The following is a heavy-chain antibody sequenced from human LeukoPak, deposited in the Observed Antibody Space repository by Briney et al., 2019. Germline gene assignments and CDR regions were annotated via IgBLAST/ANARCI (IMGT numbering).Heavy chain of an antibody. CDR1: GGSISSGGYY. Sequence: SETLSLTCTVSGGSISSGGYYWSWIRQHPGKGLEWIGYIYYSGSTYYNPSLKSRVTISVDTSKNQFSLKLSSVTAADTAVYYCARADSSGDDAFDIWGQGKMVTVSS. D-gene: IGHD3-22*01. V-gene: IGHV4-31*03. CDR3: ARADSSGDDAFDI. CDR2: IYYSGST. J-gene: IGHJ3*02.